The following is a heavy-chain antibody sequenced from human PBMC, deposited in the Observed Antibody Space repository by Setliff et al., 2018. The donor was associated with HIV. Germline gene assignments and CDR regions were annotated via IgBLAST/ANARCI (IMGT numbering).Heavy chain of an antibody. CDR2: FDPEDGET. J-gene: IGHJ2*01. V-gene: IGHV1-24*01. CDR3: ARDHHSGRGSNFPWYSDL. Sequence: GASVKVSCKISGYTLTELSIHWVRQAPGKGLEWMANFDPEDGETFYAQKFQGRLTMTEDTSTDTAYMELSSLRSDDTAMYYCARDHHSGRGSNFPWYSDLWGRGTLVTVSS. D-gene: IGHD1-26*01. CDR1: GYTLTELS.